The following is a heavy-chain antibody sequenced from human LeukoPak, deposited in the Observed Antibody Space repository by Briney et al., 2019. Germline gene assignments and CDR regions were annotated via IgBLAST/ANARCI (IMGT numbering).Heavy chain of an antibody. Sequence: SVKVSCKTSGGTFNNSAISWVRQAPGQGLEWLGGIMPLFGTAGYAQKFQGRVTIPKDESTRTVYLELTSLTSDDTAVYYCARDVHGDYGSGWFDPWGQGTLVSVSS. CDR2: IMPLFGTA. CDR3: ARDVHGDYGSGWFDP. CDR1: GGTFNNSA. D-gene: IGHD4-17*01. J-gene: IGHJ5*02. V-gene: IGHV1-69*05.